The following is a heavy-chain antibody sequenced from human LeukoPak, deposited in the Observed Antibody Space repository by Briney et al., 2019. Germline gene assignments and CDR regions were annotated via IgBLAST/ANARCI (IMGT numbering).Heavy chain of an antibody. V-gene: IGHV3-15*01. CDR1: GVAFSHAW. CDR3: TTNDAFDI. CDR2: IKTTSDGGPT. Sequence: GGSLRLSCAVSGVAFSHAWMSWVRQAPGKGLEWVAQIKTTSDGGPTDYAAPVKGRFTISRDDSENMLYLQMNSLKTEDTAVYYCTTNDAFDIWGQGTMVIVSS. J-gene: IGHJ3*02.